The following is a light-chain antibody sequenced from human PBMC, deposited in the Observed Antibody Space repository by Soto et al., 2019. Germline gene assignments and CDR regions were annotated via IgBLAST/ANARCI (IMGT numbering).Light chain of an antibody. J-gene: IGKJ1*01. CDR3: QQFDSSVT. CDR1: QSVSSTF. CDR2: GAS. Sequence: EIVLTQSPGSLSLSPGERATLSCRASQSVSSTFFAWYQQRPGQAPRLLMYGASSRATGIPERFSGSGSGTDFTLTISRLETEDVAVYYCQQFDSSVTFGQGTKVEIK. V-gene: IGKV3-20*01.